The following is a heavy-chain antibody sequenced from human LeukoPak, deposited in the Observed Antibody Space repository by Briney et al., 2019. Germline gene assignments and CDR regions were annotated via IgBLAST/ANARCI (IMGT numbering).Heavy chain of an antibody. D-gene: IGHD5-18*01. CDR1: GGTFSSYA. J-gene: IGHJ4*02. CDR3: ARRLGGYSYGAFDY. CDR2: IIPIFGTA. Sequence: SVKVSCKASGGTFSSYAISWVRQAPGQGLEWMGGIIPIFGTAKYAQNFQGRVSIAADRSTSTAYMELSSLRSEDTAVYYCARRLGGYSYGAFDYWGQGTLVTVSS. V-gene: IGHV1-69*06.